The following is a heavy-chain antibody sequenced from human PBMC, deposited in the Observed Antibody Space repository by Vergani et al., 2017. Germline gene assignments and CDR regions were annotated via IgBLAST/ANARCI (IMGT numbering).Heavy chain of an antibody. V-gene: IGHV3-23*01. D-gene: IGHD3-22*01. Sequence: EVQLLESGGGLVQPGGSLRLSCAASGFTFSSYAMSWVRQAPGKGLEWVSAISGSGGSTYYADSVKGRFTISSDNSKNTLYLQMNSLRAEDTAVYYCAKDSGIYDSSGYFYFDYWGQGTLVTVSS. CDR3: AKDSGIYDSSGYFYFDY. J-gene: IGHJ4*02. CDR1: GFTFSSYA. CDR2: ISGSGGST.